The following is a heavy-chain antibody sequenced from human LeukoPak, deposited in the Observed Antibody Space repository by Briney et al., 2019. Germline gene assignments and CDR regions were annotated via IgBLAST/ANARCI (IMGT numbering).Heavy chain of an antibody. CDR1: GFSFDDLG. V-gene: IGHV3-20*04. Sequence: GGSLRLSCAASGFSFDDLGMTWVRQVPGKGLEWVAGINWNGASTGYADSVRGRFTISRDNAKNSLYLQMNSLGAEDTAVYYCARDGPNDILSGFVYYMDVWGKGTTVTVSS. CDR2: INWNGAST. CDR3: ARDGPNDILSGFVYYMDV. J-gene: IGHJ6*03. D-gene: IGHD3-9*01.